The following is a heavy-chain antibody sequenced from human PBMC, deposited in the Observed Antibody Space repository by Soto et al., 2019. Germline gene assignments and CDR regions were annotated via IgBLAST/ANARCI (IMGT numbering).Heavy chain of an antibody. Sequence: SVKVSCKASGGTFSSYAISWVRQAPGQGLEWMGGIIPIFGTANYAQKFQGRVTITADESTSTAYMELSSLRSEDTAVYYCAINLAGRNGNWFDPWGQGTLVTVSS. CDR3: AINLAGRNGNWFDP. CDR2: IIPIFGTA. D-gene: IGHD6-19*01. CDR1: GGTFSSYA. V-gene: IGHV1-69*13. J-gene: IGHJ5*02.